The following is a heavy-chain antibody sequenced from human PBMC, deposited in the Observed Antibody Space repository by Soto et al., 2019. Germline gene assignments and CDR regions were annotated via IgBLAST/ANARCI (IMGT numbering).Heavy chain of an antibody. CDR1: GFTFSDHY. J-gene: IGHJ4*02. CDR3: ALVGGYSYGCEY. Sequence: EVQLVESGGGLVQPGGSLRLSCAASGFTFSDHYMDWVRQAPGKGLEWVGRTRNKANSYTTQYAASVKGRFTISRDDSKNSLYLQMNSLKTEDTAVYYCALVGGYSYGCEYWGQGTLVTVSS. CDR2: TRNKANSYTT. V-gene: IGHV3-72*01. D-gene: IGHD5-18*01.